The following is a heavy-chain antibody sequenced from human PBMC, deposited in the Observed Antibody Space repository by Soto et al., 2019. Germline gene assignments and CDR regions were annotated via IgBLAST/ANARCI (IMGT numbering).Heavy chain of an antibody. CDR1: GYTLTTYY. CDR2: IDPIGRTT. V-gene: IGHV1-46*01. D-gene: IGHD1-26*01. CDR3: GTNMGSTVGPDFDY. J-gene: IGHJ4*02. Sequence: QVHLVQSGAEVKKPGASVQLSCKASGYTLTTYYMHWVRQAPGQGLEWMGIIDPIGRTTNYAQKFQDRVTMTRDTSTNTVYMHLSGLRFEDTAMYYCGTNMGSTVGPDFDYWGQGTLVTVSS.